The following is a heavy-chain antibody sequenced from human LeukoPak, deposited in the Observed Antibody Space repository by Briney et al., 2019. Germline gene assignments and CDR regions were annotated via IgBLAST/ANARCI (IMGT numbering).Heavy chain of an antibody. Sequence: PSETLSLTCTVSGGSISSYYWSWIRQPPGKGLEWIGYIYYSGSTNYNPSLKSRVTISVDTSKNQFSLKLSSVTAADTAVYYCAKSIVGATDRYYYYYMDVWGKGTTVTVSS. D-gene: IGHD1-26*01. J-gene: IGHJ6*03. CDR2: IYYSGST. CDR1: GGSISSYY. V-gene: IGHV4-59*01. CDR3: AKSIVGATDRYYYYYMDV.